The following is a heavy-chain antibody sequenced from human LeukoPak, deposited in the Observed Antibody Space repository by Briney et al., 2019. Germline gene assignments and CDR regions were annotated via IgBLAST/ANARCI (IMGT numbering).Heavy chain of an antibody. CDR3: ARGQSGNSEYSGYDYFDS. CDR1: GXXFIXYD. Sequence: XSXXASGXXFIXYDXNWVRQXTGQGLEWXXXMNPNSGDTGYAQKFQGRVTMTRDTSISTAYMELSSLRSEDTAVYYCARGQSGNSEYSGYDYFDSWGQGTLVTVSS. CDR2: MNPNSGDT. D-gene: IGHD5-12*01. V-gene: IGHV1-8*01. J-gene: IGHJ4*02.